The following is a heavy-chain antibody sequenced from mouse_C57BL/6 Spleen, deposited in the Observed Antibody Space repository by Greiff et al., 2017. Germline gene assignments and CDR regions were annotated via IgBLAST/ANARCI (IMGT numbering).Heavy chain of an antibody. V-gene: IGHV3-6*01. J-gene: IGHJ3*01. CDR1: GYSITSGYY. Sequence: EVKLQESGPGLVKPSQSLSLTCSVTGYSITSGYYWNWIRQFPGNKLEWMGYISYDGSNNYNQSLKNRISITRDTSKNQFFLKLNSVTTEDTATYYCASPDYDGAWFAYWGQGTLVTVSA. CDR3: ASPDYDGAWFAY. CDR2: ISYDGSN. D-gene: IGHD2-4*01.